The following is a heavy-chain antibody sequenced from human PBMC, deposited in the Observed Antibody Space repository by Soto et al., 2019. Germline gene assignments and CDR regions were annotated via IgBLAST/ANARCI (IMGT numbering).Heavy chain of an antibody. D-gene: IGHD3-10*01. CDR2: IFSSGST. CDR3: ARGRFGEIHDY. Sequence: TLSLTCTVSSGAIVSGEYYWSGLRQPPGKGLEWIGYIFSSGSTHYNASLKSRLTISVDTSQNQFSLQLTSVTATDTAVYYCARGRFGEIHDYWGQGTLVTVSS. J-gene: IGHJ4*02. V-gene: IGHV4-30-4*01. CDR1: SGAIVSGEYY.